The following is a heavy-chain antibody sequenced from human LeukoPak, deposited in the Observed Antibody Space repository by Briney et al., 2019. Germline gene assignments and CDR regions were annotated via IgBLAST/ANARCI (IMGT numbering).Heavy chain of an antibody. V-gene: IGHV4-59*01. CDR3: ARHYYVSSGYYAY. D-gene: IGHD3-22*01. J-gene: IGHJ4*02. CDR1: GGSISSYY. Sequence: SETLSLTCTVSGGSISSYYWTWIRQSPGKGLEWIGYIYYSGSTNHNPSLKSRVTVSVDTSKNQFSLKLTSVTAADTAVYYCARHYYVSSGYYAYWGQGTLVTVSS. CDR2: IYYSGST.